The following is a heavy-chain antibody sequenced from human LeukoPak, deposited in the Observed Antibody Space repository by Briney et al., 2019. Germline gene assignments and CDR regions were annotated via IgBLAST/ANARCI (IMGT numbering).Heavy chain of an antibody. Sequence: GGSLRLSCAASGFTFSSYSMNWVRQAPGKGLEWVSSISSSSTYIYYADSVKGRFTISRDNAKNSLYLQMNSLRAEDTAVYYCARDRQEKDFDYWGQGTLVTVSS. V-gene: IGHV3-21*01. CDR1: GFTFSSYS. CDR3: ARDRQEKDFDY. CDR2: ISSSSTYI. J-gene: IGHJ4*02.